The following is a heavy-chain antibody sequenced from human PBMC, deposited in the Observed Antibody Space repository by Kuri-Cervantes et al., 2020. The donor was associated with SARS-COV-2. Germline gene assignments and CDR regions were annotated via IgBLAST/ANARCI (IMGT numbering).Heavy chain of an antibody. D-gene: IGHD3-10*01. V-gene: IGHV1-2*02. CDR3: AREGVVWFGGYFDY. Sequence: ASVQVSCQASGYTFTGYYMHWVRQAPGQGLEWMGWINPNSGGTHYAQKFQGRVTMTRDTSISTPYMALSRLRSDDTAVYYCAREGVVWFGGYFDYWGQGTLVTVSS. J-gene: IGHJ4*02. CDR1: GYTFTGYY. CDR2: INPNSGGT.